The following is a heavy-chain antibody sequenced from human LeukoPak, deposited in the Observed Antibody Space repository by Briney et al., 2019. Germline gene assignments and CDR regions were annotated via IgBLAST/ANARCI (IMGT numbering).Heavy chain of an antibody. J-gene: IGHJ4*02. V-gene: IGHV3-23*01. CDR2: ISASGGDT. D-gene: IGHD3-10*01. CDR1: GFSFSTYS. CDR3: ARDGDYYGSGSYYGY. Sequence: PGGSLRLSCAASGFSFSTYSFSWVRQAPGKGLEWVSGISASGGDTFYADSVKGRFTISRDNSKNTLSLQMNSLRAEDTAVYYCARDGDYYGSGSYYGYWGQGTLVTVSS.